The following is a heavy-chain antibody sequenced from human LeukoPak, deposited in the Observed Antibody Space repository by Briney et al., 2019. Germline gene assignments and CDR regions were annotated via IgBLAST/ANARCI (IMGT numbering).Heavy chain of an antibody. CDR1: GGSISSSSYY. Sequence: PSETLSLTCTVSGGSISSSSYYWGWIRQPPGKGLEWIGSIYYSGSTYYNPSLKSRVTISVDTSKNQFSLKLSSVTAADTAVYYWARYYYDSSGYTLTDWFDPWGQGTLVTVSS. D-gene: IGHD3-22*01. V-gene: IGHV4-39*01. CDR3: ARYYYDSSGYTLTDWFDP. CDR2: IYYSGST. J-gene: IGHJ5*02.